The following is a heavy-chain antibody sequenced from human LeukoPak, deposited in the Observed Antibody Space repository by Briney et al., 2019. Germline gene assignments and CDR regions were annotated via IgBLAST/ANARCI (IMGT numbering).Heavy chain of an antibody. V-gene: IGHV4-61*02. CDR3: ARHSCASSASCSAYFQR. CDR1: GGSINRGSYF. J-gene: IGHJ1*01. CDR2: IYSSGGT. Sequence: PSQTLSLTCTASGGSINRGSYFWGWIRQPAGKGLEWIGRIYSSGGTNYNPSLKSRVTISVDTSKNQFSLNLSSVTAADTAVYYCARHSCASSASCSAYFQRWGQGTLVTVSS. D-gene: IGHD2-2*01.